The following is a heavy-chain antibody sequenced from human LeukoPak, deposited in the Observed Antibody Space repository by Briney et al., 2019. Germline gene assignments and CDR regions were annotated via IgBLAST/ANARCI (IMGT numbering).Heavy chain of an antibody. CDR3: ARGDFMAPGYY. D-gene: IGHD3-10*01. V-gene: IGHV4-31*03. J-gene: IGHJ4*02. CDR2: IYYSGST. CDR1: GGSISSGGYY. Sequence: SETLSLTCTVSGGSISSGGYYWSWIRQHPGKGLEWIGYIYYSGSTYYNPSLKSRVTISVDTSKNQFSLKLSSVTAAGTAVYYCARGDFMAPGYYWGQGTLVTVSS.